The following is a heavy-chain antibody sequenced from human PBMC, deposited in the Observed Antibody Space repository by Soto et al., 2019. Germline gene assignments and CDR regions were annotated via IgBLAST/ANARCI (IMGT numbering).Heavy chain of an antibody. CDR2: IRYDGTNK. CDR1: GFTFSGYV. Sequence: QEQLVETGGGVAQPGRSLRLSCVASGFTFSGYVMHWVRQAPGKGLEWVAVIRYDGTNKYYADSVKGRFTISRANSKNTLYLQMDSLRAEDTAVYYCGGGPYYDFWSASSIDHWGQGTLVTVSS. D-gene: IGHD3-3*01. V-gene: IGHV3-33*01. CDR3: GGGPYYDFWSASSIDH. J-gene: IGHJ4*02.